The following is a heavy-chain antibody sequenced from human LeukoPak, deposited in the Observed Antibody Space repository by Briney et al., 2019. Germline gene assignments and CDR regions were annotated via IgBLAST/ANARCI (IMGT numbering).Heavy chain of an antibody. CDR2: ISGSGASI. CDR1: GFTFSSYA. Sequence: GGSLRLSCAASGFTFSSYAMSWVRQAPGKGLEWVSGISGSGASIYYADSAKGRITISRDNSKNTLYLRMSSLRAEDTAVYYCAKEVIYDPRSDPIDCWGQGTLVTVSS. CDR3: AKEVIYDPRSDPIDC. V-gene: IGHV3-23*01. J-gene: IGHJ4*02. D-gene: IGHD3-22*01.